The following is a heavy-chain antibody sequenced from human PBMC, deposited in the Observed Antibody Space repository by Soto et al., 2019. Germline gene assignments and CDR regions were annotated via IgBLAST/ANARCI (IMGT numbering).Heavy chain of an antibody. J-gene: IGHJ4*02. D-gene: IGHD6-13*01. CDR2: INPNSGGT. CDR3: ARALPGYSSSWLFDY. CDR1: GYTFTGYY. V-gene: IGHV1-2*02. Sequence: ASVKISCKASGYTFTGYYMHWVRQAPGQGLEWMGWINPNSGGTNYAQKFQGRVTMTRDTSISTAYMELSRLRSDDTAVYYCARALPGYSSSWLFDYWGQGTLVTVSS.